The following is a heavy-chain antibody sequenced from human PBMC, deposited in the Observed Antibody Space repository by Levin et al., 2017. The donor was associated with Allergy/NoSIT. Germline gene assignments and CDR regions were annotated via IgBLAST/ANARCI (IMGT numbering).Heavy chain of an antibody. D-gene: IGHD3-10*01. CDR3: ARATNHYYGRGFDY. J-gene: IGHJ4*02. CDR1: GFSLTTSGMC. V-gene: IGHV2-70*11. CDR2: IDWDDDK. Sequence: QTLSLTCAFSGFSLTTSGMCVSWIRQPPGNALEWLARIDWDDDKYYSTSLKTRLTISRDTSKNQVVLTMTSMDPVDTATYYCARATNHYYGRGFDYWGQGTPVTVSS.